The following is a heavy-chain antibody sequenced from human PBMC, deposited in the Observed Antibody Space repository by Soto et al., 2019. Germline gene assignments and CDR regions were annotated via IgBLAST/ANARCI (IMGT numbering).Heavy chain of an antibody. D-gene: IGHD2-2*01. V-gene: IGHV4-4*07. CDR1: GGSFSSYY. CDR3: ATGRSEIVPGAMDT. J-gene: IGHJ5*02. CDR2: IYPTGST. Sequence: QVQLQESGPGLVKPSETLSLSCTVSGGSFSSYYCNWVRKSAGKGLEWIGRIYPTGSTTYNPSLKSRLTMSVEKSKKQFSLRLTSMTAADTAVYYCATGRSEIVPGAMDTWGQGNLVTVSS.